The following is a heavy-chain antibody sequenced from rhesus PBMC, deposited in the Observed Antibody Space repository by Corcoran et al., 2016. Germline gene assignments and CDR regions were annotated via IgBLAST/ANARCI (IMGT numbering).Heavy chain of an antibody. CDR3: AREFWAAAGTPYYFDY. CDR1: GYSISSGYS. J-gene: IGHJ4*01. D-gene: IGHD6-31*01. Sequence: QVQLQESGPGLVKPSETLSLTFAVSGYSISSGYSWSWIRQPPGKGMGGIGYISGSSGSPDYNPSLKSRVTFSTDTSKNQFSLKLTSVTAADTAVYYCAREFWAAAGTPYYFDYWGQGVLVTVSS. V-gene: IGHV4-127*01. CDR2: ISGSSGSP.